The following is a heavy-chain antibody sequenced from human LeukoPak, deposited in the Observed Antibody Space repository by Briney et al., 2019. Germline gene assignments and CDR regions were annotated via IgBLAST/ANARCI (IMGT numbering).Heavy chain of an antibody. CDR3: AAPSRIQLDY. CDR2: TVVGSGNT. CDR1: GFTFTSSA. D-gene: IGHD5-18*01. V-gene: IGHV1-58*01. Sequence: SVKVSCKASGFTFTSSAVQWVRQARGRRLEWIGWTVVGSGNTNYAQMFQGRVTITRDMSTSTAYMELSSLRSEDTAVYYCAAPSRIQLDYWGQGTLVTVSS. J-gene: IGHJ4*02.